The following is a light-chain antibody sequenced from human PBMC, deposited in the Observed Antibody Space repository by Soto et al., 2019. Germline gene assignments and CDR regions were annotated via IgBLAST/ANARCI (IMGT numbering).Light chain of an antibody. CDR2: AAS. J-gene: IGKJ1*01. CDR1: QGISSY. Sequence: IQLTQSPSSLSASVGDRVTITCRASQGISSYLAWYQQKPGKAPKLLIYAASTSQSGVPSRFSGSGSGTDFTLTISSLQPEDFATYYCQQLNSYPLTFGQGTKVEIK. V-gene: IGKV1-9*01. CDR3: QQLNSYPLT.